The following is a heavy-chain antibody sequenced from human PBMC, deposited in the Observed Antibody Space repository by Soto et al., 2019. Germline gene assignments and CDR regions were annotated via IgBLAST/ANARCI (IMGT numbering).Heavy chain of an antibody. CDR3: VKDQGYYRLGSCFYX. V-gene: IGHV3-64D*06. CDR1: GFSFSNCA. D-gene: IGHD3-10*01. J-gene: IGHJ4*02. Sequence: GGSLRVSCAASGFSFSNCAMHWVRQAPGKGLEYVSDISSNGGDKYYADSVKGRFSISRDNAKNTLFLQMSSVRTEDTAVYYCVKDQGYYRLGSCFYXWGQGSLFTVSX. CDR2: ISSNGGDK.